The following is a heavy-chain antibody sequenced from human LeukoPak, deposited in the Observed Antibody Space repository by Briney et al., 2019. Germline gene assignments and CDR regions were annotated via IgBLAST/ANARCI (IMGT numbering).Heavy chain of an antibody. CDR3: AKGYTSDSTMIVVDATPFDY. Sequence: GGSLRLSRAASGFTFSSYAMGWVRQAPGKGLEWVSAISGSGGSTYYADSVKGRFTISRDNSKNTLYLQMNSLRAEDTAVYYCAKGYTSDSTMIVVDATPFDYWGQGTLATVSS. D-gene: IGHD3-22*01. J-gene: IGHJ4*02. CDR2: ISGSGGST. CDR1: GFTFSSYA. V-gene: IGHV3-23*01.